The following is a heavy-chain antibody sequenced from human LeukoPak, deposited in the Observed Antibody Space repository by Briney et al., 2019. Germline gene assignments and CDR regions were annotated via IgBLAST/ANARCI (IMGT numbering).Heavy chain of an antibody. Sequence: GGSLRLSCAASGFTFSSYEMNWVRQAPGKGLEWVSYISSSGSTIYYADSVKGRFTISRDNAKNSLYPQMNSLRAEDTAVYYCARARRDFWYYYDSSGYYWGYFDYWGQGTLVTVSS. CDR3: ARARRDFWYYYDSSGYYWGYFDY. CDR2: ISSSGSTI. J-gene: IGHJ4*02. D-gene: IGHD3-22*01. V-gene: IGHV3-48*03. CDR1: GFTFSSYE.